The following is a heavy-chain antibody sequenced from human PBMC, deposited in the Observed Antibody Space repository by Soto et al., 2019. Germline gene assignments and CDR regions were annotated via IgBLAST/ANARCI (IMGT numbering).Heavy chain of an antibody. CDR1: GFTFSSYS. D-gene: IGHD4-17*01. J-gene: IGHJ3*02. CDR2: ISSSSSYI. V-gene: IGHV3-21*01. Sequence: GGSLRLSCAASGFTFSSYSMNWVRQAPGKGLEWVSSISSSSSYIYYADSVKGRFTISRDNAKNSLYLQMNSLRAEDTAVYYCARDRRTTVVTDAFDIWGQGTMVTVSS. CDR3: ARDRRTTVVTDAFDI.